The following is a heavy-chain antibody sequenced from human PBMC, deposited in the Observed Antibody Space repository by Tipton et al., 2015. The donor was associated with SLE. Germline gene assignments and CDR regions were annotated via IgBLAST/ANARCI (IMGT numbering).Heavy chain of an antibody. CDR1: IFSLTDFW. V-gene: IGHV3-7*01. Sequence: SLRLSCAASIFSLTDFWMTWVRQAPGKGLEWVATIKGDGSETFYVGSVKGRFTISRVKSTNALFLQMNSLRGEDTAVYYCARDPLDYWGRRILVTVSS. CDR3: ARDPLDY. CDR2: IKGDGSET. J-gene: IGHJ4*02.